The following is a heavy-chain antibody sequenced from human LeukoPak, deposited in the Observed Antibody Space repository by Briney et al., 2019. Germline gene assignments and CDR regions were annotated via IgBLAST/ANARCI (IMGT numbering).Heavy chain of an antibody. V-gene: IGHV3-7*03. Sequence: GGSLRLSCAASGFTFTVYWMSWVRQAPGKGLEWVASIKRDGSEEKYVDSVKGRFTISRDNAKSILYLDVNRLRVEDTAVYFCAKMSWVATLMGAMDVWGPGTTVIVSS. D-gene: IGHD2-8*01. CDR3: AKMSWVATLMGAMDV. CDR2: IKRDGSEE. J-gene: IGHJ6*02. CDR1: GFTFTVYW.